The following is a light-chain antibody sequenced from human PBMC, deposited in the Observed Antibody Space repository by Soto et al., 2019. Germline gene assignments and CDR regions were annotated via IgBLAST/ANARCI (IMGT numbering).Light chain of an antibody. V-gene: IGKV1-12*01. CDR3: QQSNSFPRT. CDR1: QAVSTW. Sequence: DIQMTQSPSFVSASVGDRVTITCRASQAVSTWLAWYQQKPGDAPKLLIYAASTLQSGVPSRFSGSGSGTDFTLTIRSLPPEDFATYYCQQSNSFPRTFGGGTKVEIK. CDR2: AAS. J-gene: IGKJ4*01.